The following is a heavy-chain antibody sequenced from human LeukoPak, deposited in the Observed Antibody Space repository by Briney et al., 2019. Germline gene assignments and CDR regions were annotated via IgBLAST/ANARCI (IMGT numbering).Heavy chain of an antibody. CDR2: IYYSGST. CDR1: GGSITSSSYY. V-gene: IGHV4-39*01. CDR3: ARGGYSSSWYVSY. J-gene: IGHJ4*02. D-gene: IGHD6-13*01. Sequence: SETLSLTCTVSGGSITSSSYYWGWIRQPPGKGLEWIGSIYYSGSTYYNPSVKSRVTISVDTSKNQFSLKLSSVTAADTAVYYCARGGYSSSWYVSYWGQGTLVTVSS.